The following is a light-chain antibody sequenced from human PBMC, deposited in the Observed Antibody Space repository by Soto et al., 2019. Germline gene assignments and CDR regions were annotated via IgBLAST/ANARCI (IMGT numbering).Light chain of an antibody. CDR3: QNYHLALGT. J-gene: IGKJ5*01. CDR1: QDIINH. V-gene: IGKV1-27*01. CDR2: GAS. Sequence: DIQMTQSPSSLSASVGDTVTITCRASQDIINHLAWYQQRPGKVPNLLIYGASTLHSGVPSRFRGSRSGTHFTLTISSLQPEDVATYYCQNYHLALGTFGQGKRLEI.